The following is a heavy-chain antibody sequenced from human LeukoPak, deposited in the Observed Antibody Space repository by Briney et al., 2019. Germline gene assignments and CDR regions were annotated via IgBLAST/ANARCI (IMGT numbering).Heavy chain of an antibody. CDR2: FDPEDGET. CDR1: GYTLTDLS. CDR3: ATRPPDSSSWPIDY. V-gene: IGHV1-24*01. J-gene: IGHJ4*02. D-gene: IGHD6-13*01. Sequence: ASVKVSCKISGYTLTDLSIHWVRQAPGKGLEWMGGFDPEDGETIYAQKFQGRVTMTEDTSTDTAYMELSSLRSEDTAVYYCATRPPDSSSWPIDYWGQGTLVTVSS.